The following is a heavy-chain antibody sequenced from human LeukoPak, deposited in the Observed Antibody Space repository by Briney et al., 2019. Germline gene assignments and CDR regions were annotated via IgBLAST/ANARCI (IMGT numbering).Heavy chain of an antibody. CDR2: INQDGSDK. CDR3: TRRVDTTRWYDP. D-gene: IGHD2-15*01. J-gene: IGHJ5*02. Sequence: GGSLRLSCAASGFTFSSNRMSWVRQAPGRGLEWVANINQDGSDKHYVDSVKGRFTISRDNAKNSLYLQMNSLRAEDTAVYYCTRRVDTTRWYDPWGQGTLVTVSS. V-gene: IGHV3-7*01. CDR1: GFTFSSNR.